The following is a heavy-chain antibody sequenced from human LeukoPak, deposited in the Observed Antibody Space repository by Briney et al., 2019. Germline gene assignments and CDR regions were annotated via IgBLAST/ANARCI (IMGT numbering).Heavy chain of an antibody. CDR2: ISAYNGNT. D-gene: IGHD6-6*01. CDR3: ARAPEYSSSSENFDY. J-gene: IGHJ4*02. Sequence: ASVNVSCKASGYTFTSYGISWVRQAPGQGLEWMGWISAYNGNTNYAQKLQGRVTMTTDTSTSTAYMELRSLRSDDTAVYYCARAPEYSSSSENFDYWGQGTLVTVSS. V-gene: IGHV1-18*01. CDR1: GYTFTSYG.